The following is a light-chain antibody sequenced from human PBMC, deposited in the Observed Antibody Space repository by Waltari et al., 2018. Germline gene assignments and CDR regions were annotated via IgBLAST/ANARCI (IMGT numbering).Light chain of an antibody. CDR3: QQYDFFWT. CDR1: QSLGRL. CDR2: EAS. V-gene: IGKV1-5*03. J-gene: IGKJ1*01. Sequence: DIQMTQSPSTLSASIGDRFTITCRASQSLGRLLAWYQQKPGKAPKLLIYEASSLGSGVPSRFSGSGSETEFTLTISSLQPDDFATYYCQQYDFFWTFGQGTKVEIK.